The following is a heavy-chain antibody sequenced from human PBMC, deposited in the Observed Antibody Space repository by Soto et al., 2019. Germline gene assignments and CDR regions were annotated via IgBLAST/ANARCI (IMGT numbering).Heavy chain of an antibody. V-gene: IGHV3-48*02. CDR2: ISSSSSTI. D-gene: IGHD3-22*01. J-gene: IGHJ4*02. Sequence: VGSLRLSCAASGFTFSSYSMNWVRQAPGKGLEWASYISSSSSTIYYADSVKGRFTISRDNAKNSLYLQMNSLRDEDTAVYYCARDPPRRYYYDSSGYPPDYWGQGTLVTVSS. CDR1: GFTFSSYS. CDR3: ARDPPRRYYYDSSGYPPDY.